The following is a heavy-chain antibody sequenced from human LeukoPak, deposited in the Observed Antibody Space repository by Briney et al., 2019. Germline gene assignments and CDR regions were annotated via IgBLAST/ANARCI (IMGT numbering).Heavy chain of an antibody. CDR3: ARDGAERPHMY. V-gene: IGHV3-7*01. Sequence: GGSLSSSCAPPGSPFSSYWWSWVRQAPGKGLEWVANIKKDGSEKHYVDSVKGRFTISRDNAKNSLHLQMNSLRAEDTAVYYCARDGAERPHMYWGQGTLVTVSS. CDR1: GSPFSSYW. CDR2: IKKDGSEK. D-gene: IGHD6-25*01. J-gene: IGHJ4*02.